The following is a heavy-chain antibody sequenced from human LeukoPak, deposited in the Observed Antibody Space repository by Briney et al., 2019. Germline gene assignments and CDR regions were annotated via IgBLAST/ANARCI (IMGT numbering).Heavy chain of an antibody. Sequence: GSVKVSCKASGYTFTTYAMNWVRQAPGQGLEWMGWINTNTGNPTYAQGFTGRFVFSLDTSVSTAYLQISSLKAEDTAVYYCAGVGSSGYFDYWGQGTLVTVSS. CDR3: AGVGSSGYFDY. V-gene: IGHV7-4-1*02. CDR1: GYTFTTYA. CDR2: INTNTGNP. J-gene: IGHJ4*02. D-gene: IGHD6-19*01.